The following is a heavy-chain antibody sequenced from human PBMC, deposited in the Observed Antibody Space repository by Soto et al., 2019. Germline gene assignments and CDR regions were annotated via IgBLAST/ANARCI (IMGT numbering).Heavy chain of an antibody. CDR3: AGGDNYYALGL. Sequence: PGGSLRLSCTASGSTFSNYIMHWVRQAPGKGLDWVAFISYDGSNKDYADSVEGRFTISRDNSKSTLYLQLSSLRPEDTAVYYCAGGDNYYALGLWGQGTKVTVSS. CDR2: ISYDGSNK. J-gene: IGHJ6*02. D-gene: IGHD2-15*01. V-gene: IGHV3-30-3*01. CDR1: GSTFSNYI.